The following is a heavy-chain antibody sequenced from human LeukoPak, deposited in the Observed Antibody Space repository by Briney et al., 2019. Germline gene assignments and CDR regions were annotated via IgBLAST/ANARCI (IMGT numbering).Heavy chain of an antibody. CDR2: INSDGSST. CDR3: AREAPDFWSGYYNPYFDY. V-gene: IGHV3-74*01. Sequence: GGSLRLSCAASGFTFSSYWMHWVRQAPGKGLVWVSRINSDGSSTSYADSVKGRFTISRDNAKNTLYLQMNSLRAEDTAVYYCAREAPDFWSGYYNPYFDYWGQGTLVTVSS. CDR1: GFTFSSYW. D-gene: IGHD3-3*01. J-gene: IGHJ4*02.